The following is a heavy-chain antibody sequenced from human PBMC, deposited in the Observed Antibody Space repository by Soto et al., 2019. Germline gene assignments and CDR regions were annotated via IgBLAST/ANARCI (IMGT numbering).Heavy chain of an antibody. D-gene: IGHD6-19*01. CDR1: GFTFSSYA. V-gene: IGHV3-30-3*01. CDR2: ISYDGSNK. Sequence: QVQLVESGGGVVQPGGSLRLSCAASGFTFSSYAMHWVRQAPGKGLEWVAVISYDGSNKYYADSVKGRFIISRDNSKNTLYLQMNSLRAEDTAVYYCARDNLIAVAGAFDYWGQGTLVTVSS. CDR3: ARDNLIAVAGAFDY. J-gene: IGHJ4*02.